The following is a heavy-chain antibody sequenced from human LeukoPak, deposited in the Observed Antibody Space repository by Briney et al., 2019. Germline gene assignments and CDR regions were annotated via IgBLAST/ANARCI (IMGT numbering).Heavy chain of an antibody. J-gene: IGHJ4*02. D-gene: IGHD6-13*01. CDR3: ARVGYSNSWIDY. Sequence: SETLSLTCAVYGGSFSGYYWSWIRQPPGKGLEWIGEINHSGSTNYNPSLKSRVTISVDTSKNQFSLKLSSVTAADTAVYYCARVGYSNSWIDYWGQGTLVTVSS. CDR1: GGSFSGYY. CDR2: INHSGST. V-gene: IGHV4-34*01.